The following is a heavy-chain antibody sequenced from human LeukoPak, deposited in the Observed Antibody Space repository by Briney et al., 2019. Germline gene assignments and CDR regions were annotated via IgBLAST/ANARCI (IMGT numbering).Heavy chain of an antibody. V-gene: IGHV3-11*04. D-gene: IGHD5-18*01. CDR2: ISSNSNTI. CDR3: TRTSIRGYSYGSDS. J-gene: IGHJ4*02. CDR1: GFSLTDYY. Sequence: GGSLRLSCTASGFSLTDYYMSWIRQAPGKGLEWVSYISSNSNTIRYADSVRGRFTISRDNSRDSVSLQMNDLRVEDTAVYYCTRTSIRGYSYGSDSWGQGTRVTVSS.